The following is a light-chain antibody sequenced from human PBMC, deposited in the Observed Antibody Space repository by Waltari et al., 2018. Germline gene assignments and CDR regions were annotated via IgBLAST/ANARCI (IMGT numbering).Light chain of an antibody. V-gene: IGLV2-23*03. CDR3: CSYAGSSTFDVV. J-gene: IGLJ2*01. CDR2: AGS. CDR1: SSDVGSYNL. Sequence: QSALTQPASVSGSPGQSITISCTGTSSDVGSYNLVSWYQQHPGKAPKLRIYAGSKRPAGVSNRFSGSRAGNTASLTIAGLQAEDEADYYCCSYAGSSTFDVVFGGGTKLTVL.